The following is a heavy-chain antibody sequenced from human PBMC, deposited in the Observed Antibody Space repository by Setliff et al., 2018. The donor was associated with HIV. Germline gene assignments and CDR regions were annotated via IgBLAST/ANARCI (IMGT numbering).Heavy chain of an antibody. J-gene: IGHJ4*02. D-gene: IGHD3-22*01. CDR3: ARDRTEFVDGGYYPYYFDS. V-gene: IGHV4-4*07. Sequence: SETLSLTCTVSGGSINSFYWNWVRQPAGRGLEWIGRIFASGNTNYNPSLKSRVTLSVDTSKNQFSLNLNSVTAADTAVYYCARDRTEFVDGGYYPYYFDSWGQGTLVTVSS. CDR1: GGSINSFY. CDR2: IFASGNT.